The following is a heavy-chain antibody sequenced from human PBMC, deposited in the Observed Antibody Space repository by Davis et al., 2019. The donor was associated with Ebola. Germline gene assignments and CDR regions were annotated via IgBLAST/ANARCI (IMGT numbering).Heavy chain of an antibody. V-gene: IGHV3-7*01. D-gene: IGHD6-19*01. J-gene: IGHJ5*02. CDR3: AKDSGWQMSP. CDR2: IKQDGSEK. CDR1: GFTFSNYW. Sequence: GESLKLPCAASGFTFSNYWISWVRQAPGKGPEWVAKIKQDGSEKYYVDSVKGRFTISRDNAKNSLFLQINSLRAEDTAVYYCAKDSGWQMSPWGQGTLVTVSS.